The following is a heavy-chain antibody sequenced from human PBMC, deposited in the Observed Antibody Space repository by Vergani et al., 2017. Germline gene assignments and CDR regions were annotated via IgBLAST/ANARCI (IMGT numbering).Heavy chain of an antibody. J-gene: IGHJ4*02. V-gene: IGHV3-23*01. CDR2: ISGSGGST. CDR1: GFTFSSYA. D-gene: IGHD3-22*01. Sequence: EVQLLESGGGLVQPGGSLRLSCAASGFTFSSYAMSWVRQAPGEGLEWVSAISGSGGSTYYADSVKGRVTISRDNSKNTRYLQMNSLRAEDTAVYYCAKYQAYYYDSSGYYMGWWGQGTLVTVSS. CDR3: AKYQAYYYDSSGYYMGW.